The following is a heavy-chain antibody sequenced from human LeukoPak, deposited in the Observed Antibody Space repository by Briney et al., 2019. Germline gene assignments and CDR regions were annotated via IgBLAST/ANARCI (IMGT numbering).Heavy chain of an antibody. CDR1: GGSISSSSYY. Sequence: PSETLSLTCTVSGGSISSSSYYWGWIRQPPGKGLEWIGSIYYSGSTYYNPSLKSRVTISVDTSKNQFSLKLSSVTAADTAVYYCATTTGGITTVRGVHDYWGQGTLVTVSS. J-gene: IGHJ4*02. CDR2: IYYSGST. V-gene: IGHV4-39*01. D-gene: IGHD3-10*01. CDR3: ATTTGGITTVRGVHDY.